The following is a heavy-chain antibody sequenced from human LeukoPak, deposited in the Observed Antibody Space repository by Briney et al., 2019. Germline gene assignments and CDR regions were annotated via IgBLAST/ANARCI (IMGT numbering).Heavy chain of an antibody. J-gene: IGHJ3*02. Sequence: GGSLRLSCAASGFIVSSNYMNWVRQAPGKGLEWISVIYSGGSTNYEDSVKGRFTVFRHNSKNTLFLQMNSLRAEDTAVYYCAGIVGATDAFDIWGQGGMVTVSS. V-gene: IGHV3-53*04. D-gene: IGHD1-26*01. CDR3: AGIVGATDAFDI. CDR1: GFIVSSNY. CDR2: IYSGGST.